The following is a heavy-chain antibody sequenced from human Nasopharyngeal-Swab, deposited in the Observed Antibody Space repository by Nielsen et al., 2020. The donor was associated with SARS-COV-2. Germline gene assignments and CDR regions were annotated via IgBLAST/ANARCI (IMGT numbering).Heavy chain of an antibody. Sequence: GESLNIYFAASGFIFSASAIHWVRQASGKGLEWVGRIGDKDHNYATTYGASVQGRFTISRDDSKNTAFLQMDSLKTEDTALYYCTTDFYFDYWGQGTLVTVSS. J-gene: IGHJ4*02. CDR1: GFIFSASA. V-gene: IGHV3-73*01. CDR3: TTDFYFDY. CDR2: IGDKDHNYAT.